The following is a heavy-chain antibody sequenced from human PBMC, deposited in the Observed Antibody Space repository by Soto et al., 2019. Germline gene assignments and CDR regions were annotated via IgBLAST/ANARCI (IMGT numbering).Heavy chain of an antibody. CDR1: GGSISSYY. V-gene: IGHV4-59*01. J-gene: IGHJ6*02. D-gene: IGHD3-3*01. Sequence: PSETLSLTCTVSGGSISSYYWSWIRQPPGKGLEWIGYIYYSGSTNYNPSLKSRVTISVDTSKNQFSLKLSSVTAADTAVYYCARGGIYDFWSYYNYGMDVWGQGTTVTVSS. CDR3: ARGGIYDFWSYYNYGMDV. CDR2: IYYSGST.